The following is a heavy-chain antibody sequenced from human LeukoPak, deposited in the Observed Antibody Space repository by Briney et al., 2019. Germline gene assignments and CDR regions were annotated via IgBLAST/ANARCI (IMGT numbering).Heavy chain of an antibody. J-gene: IGHJ4*02. Sequence: GGSLRLSCAASGFTFDDYAMHWVRQAPGKGLEWVSGISWNSGSIGYADSVKGRFTISRDNAKNSLYLQMNSLRAEDTALYYCAKDMAYGGXAAXFDYWGQGTLVTVSS. D-gene: IGHD5-12*01. CDR3: AKDMAYGGXAAXFDY. CDR2: ISWNSGSI. V-gene: IGHV3-9*01. CDR1: GFTFDDYA.